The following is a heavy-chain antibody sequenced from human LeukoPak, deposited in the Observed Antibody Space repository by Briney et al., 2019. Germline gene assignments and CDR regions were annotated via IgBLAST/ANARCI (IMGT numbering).Heavy chain of an antibody. D-gene: IGHD3-22*01. J-gene: IGHJ6*02. CDR2: ISSSSSYI. Sequence: GGSLRLSCAASGFTFSSYSMNWVRQAPGKGLEWVSSISSSSSYIYYADSVKGRFTISRDNAKNSLYLQMNSLRAEDTAVYYCASRRGFEGGYYFPPLYGMDVWGQGTTVTVSS. V-gene: IGHV3-21*01. CDR1: GFTFSSYS. CDR3: ASRRGFEGGYYFPPLYGMDV.